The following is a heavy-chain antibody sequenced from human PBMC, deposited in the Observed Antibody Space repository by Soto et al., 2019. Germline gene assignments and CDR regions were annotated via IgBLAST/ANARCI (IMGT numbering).Heavy chain of an antibody. CDR1: GYTFTSYA. CDR2: INAGNGNT. D-gene: IGHD3-16*01. J-gene: IGHJ4*02. Sequence: QVQLVQSGAEVKKPGASVKVSCKASGYTFTSYAMHWVRQAPGQRLEWMGWINAGNGNTKYSQKFQGRVTITRDTSARTAYMELSSLRSEDTAVYYCAREGGGGLTFDYWGQGTLVTVSS. V-gene: IGHV1-3*01. CDR3: AREGGGGLTFDY.